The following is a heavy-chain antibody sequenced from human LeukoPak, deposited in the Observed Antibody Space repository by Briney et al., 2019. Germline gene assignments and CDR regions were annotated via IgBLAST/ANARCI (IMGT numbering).Heavy chain of an antibody. D-gene: IGHD3-10*01. CDR3: TRAKVPPRPTWFGS. Sequence: ASVKVSCKASRDMLTSDHIHWVRQAPGEGLEWMGVINAGGEDPKFAQNFQGRVDLTWDTSTNTIYMELARLRSEDTAVYYCTRAKVPPRPTWFGSWGQGTLVTVS. CDR1: RDMLTSDH. J-gene: IGHJ5*01. V-gene: IGHV1-46*01. CDR2: INAGGEDP.